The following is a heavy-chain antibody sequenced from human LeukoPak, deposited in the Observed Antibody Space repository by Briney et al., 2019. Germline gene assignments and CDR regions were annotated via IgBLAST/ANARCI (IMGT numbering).Heavy chain of an antibody. CDR1: GFTFSSYG. V-gene: IGHV3-33*01. Sequence: GGSLRLSCAASGFTFSSYGMHWVRQAPGKGLEWVAVIWYDGSNKYYADSVKGRFTISRDNAKNSLYLQMNSLRAEDTAVYYCARGSAGYEWGQGTLVTVSS. CDR3: ARGSAGYE. CDR2: IWYDGSNK. D-gene: IGHD3-9*01. J-gene: IGHJ4*02.